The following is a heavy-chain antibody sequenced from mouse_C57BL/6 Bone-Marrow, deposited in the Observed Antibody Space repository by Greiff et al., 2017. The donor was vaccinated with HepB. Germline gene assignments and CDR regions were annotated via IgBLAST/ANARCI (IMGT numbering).Heavy chain of an antibody. Sequence: EVQVVESGGGLVKPGGSLKLSCAASGFTFSDYGMHWVRQAPEKGLEWVAYISSGSSTIYYADTVKGRFPISRDNAKNTLYLHMTSLRAEDTAMYYCARHGSSYDYAMDDWGKGTTVTVAS. V-gene: IGHV5-17*01. CDR1: GFTFSDYG. CDR3: ARHGSSYDYAMDD. CDR2: ISSGSSTI. D-gene: IGHD1-1*01. J-gene: IGHJ4*01.